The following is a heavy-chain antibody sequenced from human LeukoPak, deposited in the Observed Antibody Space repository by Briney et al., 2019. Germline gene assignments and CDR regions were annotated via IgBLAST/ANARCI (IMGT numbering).Heavy chain of an antibody. CDR1: GGSFSGYY. CDR2: INHSGST. Sequence: SETLSLTCAVYGGSFSGYYWSWIRQPPGKGLEWIGEINHSGSTNYNPSLKSRVTISVDTSKNQFSLKLSSVTAADTAVYYCARWQWELGLDYWGQGTLVTVSS. J-gene: IGHJ4*02. D-gene: IGHD1-26*01. V-gene: IGHV4-34*01. CDR3: ARWQWELGLDY.